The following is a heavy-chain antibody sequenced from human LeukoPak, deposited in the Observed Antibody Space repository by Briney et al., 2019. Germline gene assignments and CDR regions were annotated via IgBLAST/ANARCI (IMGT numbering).Heavy chain of an antibody. Sequence: ASVKVSCKASGYTFTSYYMHWVRQAPGQGLEWMGIVNPSGGSTSYAQKFQGRVTMTRDTSTGTVYMELSSLRSEDTAVYYCARSYSSGWHSPLGYFDYWGQGTLVTVSS. CDR1: GYTFTSYY. CDR3: ARSYSSGWHSPLGYFDY. CDR2: VNPSGGST. V-gene: IGHV1-46*01. J-gene: IGHJ4*02. D-gene: IGHD6-19*01.